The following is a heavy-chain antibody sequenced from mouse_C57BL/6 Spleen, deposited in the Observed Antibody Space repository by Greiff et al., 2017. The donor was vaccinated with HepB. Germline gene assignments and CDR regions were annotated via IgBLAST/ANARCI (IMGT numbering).Heavy chain of an antibody. Sequence: QVQLQQSGPELVKPGASVKISCKASGYAFSSSWMNWVKQRPGKGLEWIGRIYPGDGDTNYNGKFKGKATLTADKSSSTAYMQLSSLTSEDSAVYFCARGGDYDERTAWFAYWGQGTLVTVSA. V-gene: IGHV1-82*01. J-gene: IGHJ3*01. CDR1: GYAFSSSW. D-gene: IGHD2-4*01. CDR2: IYPGDGDT. CDR3: ARGGDYDERTAWFAY.